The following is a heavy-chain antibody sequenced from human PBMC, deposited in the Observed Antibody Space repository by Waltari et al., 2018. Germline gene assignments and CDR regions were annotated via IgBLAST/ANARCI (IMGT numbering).Heavy chain of an antibody. J-gene: IGHJ6*02. D-gene: IGHD1-7*01. Sequence: QVQLVESGGGVVQPGGSLRLSCAASGFTFNSFGMHWVRQAPGKGRGWVELISNDGTDKDYGDSVKGRFTISRDNSRNTVHLQMDSLRAEDTAVYYCAKGLWELPPYYYYVMDVWGQGTTVTVSS. CDR3: AKGLWELPPYYYYVMDV. CDR2: ISNDGTDK. V-gene: IGHV3-30*18. CDR1: GFTFNSFG.